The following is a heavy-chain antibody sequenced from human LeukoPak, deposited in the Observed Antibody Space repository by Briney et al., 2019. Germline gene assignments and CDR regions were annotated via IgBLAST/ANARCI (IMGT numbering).Heavy chain of an antibody. CDR3: ARRGGSYGIDY. J-gene: IGHJ4*02. CDR1: GYSISSGYY. Sequence: SETLSLTCAVSGYSISSGYYWGWIRQPPGKGLEWIGSIYHSGSTYYNPSLKSRVTISVDTSKNQFSLKLSSVTAADTAVYYCARRGGSYGIDYWGQGTLDTVSS. D-gene: IGHD1-26*01. V-gene: IGHV4-38-2*01. CDR2: IYHSGST.